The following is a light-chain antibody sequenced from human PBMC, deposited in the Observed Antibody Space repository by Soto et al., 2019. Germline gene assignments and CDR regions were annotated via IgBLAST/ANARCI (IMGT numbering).Light chain of an antibody. J-gene: IGKJ1*01. Sequence: DIQMTQSPSTMSASVGDRVTIXXRASQSISSWLAWYQQKPGKAPNLLIYDAYSLESGVPSRFSGSGSGTEFTLTISSLQPDDFATYYCQQYNSYRTFGQGTKVDIK. CDR3: QQYNSYRT. CDR1: QSISSW. V-gene: IGKV1-5*01. CDR2: DAY.